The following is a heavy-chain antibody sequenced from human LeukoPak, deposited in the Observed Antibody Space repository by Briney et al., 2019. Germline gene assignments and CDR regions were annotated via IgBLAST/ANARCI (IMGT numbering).Heavy chain of an antibody. V-gene: IGHV4-34*01. CDR3: ASGASSYSYGLDY. D-gene: IGHD5-18*01. Sequence: PSETLSFTCAVYGCSFSGYYWSWIRQPPGKGLEWIGETNYSGKTYYNPSLKSRVTISVDTSKNQSSLKLSSVTAADTAVYYCASGASSYSYGLDYWGEETLVTVSS. CDR1: GCSFSGYY. CDR2: TNYSGKT. J-gene: IGHJ4*02.